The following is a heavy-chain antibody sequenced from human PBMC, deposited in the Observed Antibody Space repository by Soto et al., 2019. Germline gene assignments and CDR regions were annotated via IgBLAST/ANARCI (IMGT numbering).Heavy chain of an antibody. D-gene: IGHD6-19*01. CDR3: ARDAKYSSGWYKWLDP. J-gene: IGHJ5*02. CDR1: GYTFTSYG. V-gene: IGHV1-18*04. Sequence: ASVKVSCKASGYTFTSYGISWVRQAPGQGLEWMGWISAYNGNTNYAQKLQGRVTMTTDTSTSTAYMELRSLRSDDTAVYYCARDAKYSSGWYKWLDPCGQGTLVTVYS. CDR2: ISAYNGNT.